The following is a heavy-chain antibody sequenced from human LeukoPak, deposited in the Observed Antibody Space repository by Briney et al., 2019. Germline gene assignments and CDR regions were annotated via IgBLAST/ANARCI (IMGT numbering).Heavy chain of an antibody. CDR1: GFTFGLYS. CDR2: IGHTGSVT. CDR3: AREGGYCSSTSCSPPYMDV. V-gene: IGHV3-48*04. Sequence: QTGGSLRLSCAASGFTFGLYSLNWVRQAPGKGLEWVSYIGHTGSVTSYADSVRGRFTISRDNTKNSLYLQMNSLRAEDTAVYYCAREGGYCSSTSCSPPYMDVWGKGTTVTVSS. J-gene: IGHJ6*03. D-gene: IGHD2-2*01.